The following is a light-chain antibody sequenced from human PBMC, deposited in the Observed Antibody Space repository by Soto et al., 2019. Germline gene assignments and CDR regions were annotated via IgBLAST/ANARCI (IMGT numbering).Light chain of an antibody. J-gene: IGKJ2*01. CDR2: DAT. CDR1: QSVSTY. CDR3: QQRGDWPLYT. Sequence: EIVLTQSPATLSLSPGERATLSCRASQSVSTYLAWYQQKPGQAPRVLIYDATNRATGIPAKFSGSGSGTDFTLTISNLEPEDSAVYYCQQRGDWPLYTFGQGTKLEIK. V-gene: IGKV3-11*01.